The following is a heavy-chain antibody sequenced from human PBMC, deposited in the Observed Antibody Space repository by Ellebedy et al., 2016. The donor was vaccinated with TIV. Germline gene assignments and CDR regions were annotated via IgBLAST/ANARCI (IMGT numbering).Heavy chain of an antibody. V-gene: IGHV1-24*01. J-gene: IGHJ5*02. CDR2: FDPEYGET. Sequence: ASVKVSCKVSGYTLTELSMHWVRQAPGKGLEWMGGFDPEYGETIYAQKFQGRVSMTEDTSTDTAYMELSSLRSEDTAVYYCAPIRRITMIRGVFSNWFDPWGQGTLVTVSS. D-gene: IGHD3-10*01. CDR3: APIRRITMIRGVFSNWFDP. CDR1: GYTLTELS.